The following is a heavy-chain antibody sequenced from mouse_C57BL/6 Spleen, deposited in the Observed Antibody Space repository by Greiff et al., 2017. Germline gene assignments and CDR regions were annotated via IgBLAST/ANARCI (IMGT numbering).Heavy chain of an antibody. Sequence: VKLMESGAELARPGASVKLSCKASGYTFTSYGISWVKQRTGQGLEWIGEIYPRSGNTYYNEKFKGKATLTADKSSSTAYMELRSLTSEDAAVYCCARGYDGYSYYFDYWGQGTTLTVSS. D-gene: IGHD2-3*01. J-gene: IGHJ2*01. V-gene: IGHV1-81*01. CDR3: ARGYDGYSYYFDY. CDR1: GYTFTSYG. CDR2: IYPRSGNT.